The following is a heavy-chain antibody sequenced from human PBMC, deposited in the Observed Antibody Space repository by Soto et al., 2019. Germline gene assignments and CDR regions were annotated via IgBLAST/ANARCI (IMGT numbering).Heavy chain of an antibody. J-gene: IGHJ4*02. CDR1: GFTFSSYG. D-gene: IGHD4-17*01. CDR3: AKSPDGDYRFDY. Sequence: QVQLVESGGGVVQPGRSLRLSCAASGFTFSSYGMHWVRQAPGKGREWVAVLSYDGSNKYYADSVKGRLTISRDNSKNTLYLQMNSLRAEDTAVYYCAKSPDGDYRFDYWGQGTLVTVSS. V-gene: IGHV3-30*18. CDR2: LSYDGSNK.